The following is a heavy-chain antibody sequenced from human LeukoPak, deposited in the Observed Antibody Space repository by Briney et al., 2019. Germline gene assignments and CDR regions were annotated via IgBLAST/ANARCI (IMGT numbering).Heavy chain of an antibody. J-gene: IGHJ4*02. CDR2: IYSGGGT. D-gene: IGHD3-16*02. CDR3: VRDVS. Sequence: GGSLRLSCAVSGVTVSSNHMSWVRQAPGKRLEWVSAIYSGGGTYYADSVKGRFTLSRDISKNTLYLQMNSLRVEDTAVYYCVRDVSWGQGTLVTVSS. CDR1: GVTVSSNH. V-gene: IGHV3-66*01.